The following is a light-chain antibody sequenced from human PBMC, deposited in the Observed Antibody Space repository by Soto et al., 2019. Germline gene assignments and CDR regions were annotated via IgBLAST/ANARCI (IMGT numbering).Light chain of an antibody. J-gene: IGKJ3*01. CDR1: QRVSSTY. CDR3: QQSGSSPFT. V-gene: IGKV3-20*01. CDR2: AAS. Sequence: DIVLTQSPGILSLSPGERATLSCRASQRVSSTYLAWYQQKPGQAPRLLIYAASSRATGIPDRFSGSGSGTDFTLTIRRLEPEDFAVYYCQQSGSSPFTFGPGTRVDIK.